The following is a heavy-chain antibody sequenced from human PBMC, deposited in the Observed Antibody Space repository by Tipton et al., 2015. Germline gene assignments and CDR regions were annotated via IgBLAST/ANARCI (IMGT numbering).Heavy chain of an antibody. J-gene: IGHJ4*02. CDR1: GYSISSGYY. CDR2: ISHSGNT. Sequence: TLSLTCDVSGYSISSGYYWGWIRQPPGKGLEWIGSISHSGNTYYNPSLKSRVTMSRDTPKNQFSLKLTSVTAADTAGYYCACQDYDSLTRDYQTVDSWGQGTLGTLSS. D-gene: IGHD3-9*01. CDR3: ACQDYDSLTRDYQTVDS. V-gene: IGHV4-38-2*01.